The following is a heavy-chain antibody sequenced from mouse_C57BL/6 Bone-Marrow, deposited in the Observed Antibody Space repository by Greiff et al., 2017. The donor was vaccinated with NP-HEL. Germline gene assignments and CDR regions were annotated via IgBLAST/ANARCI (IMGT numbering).Heavy chain of an antibody. D-gene: IGHD5-1-1*01. CDR3: ARYTAWFAY. J-gene: IGHJ3*01. CDR2: INPYNGGT. V-gene: IGHV1-19*01. CDR1: GYTFTDYY. Sequence: EVQLQQSGPVLVKPGASVKMSCKASGYTFTDYYMNWVKQSHGKSLEWIGVINPYNGGTSYNQKFKGKATLTVDKSSSTAYMELNSLTSEDSAVYYCARYTAWFAYWGQGTLVTVSA.